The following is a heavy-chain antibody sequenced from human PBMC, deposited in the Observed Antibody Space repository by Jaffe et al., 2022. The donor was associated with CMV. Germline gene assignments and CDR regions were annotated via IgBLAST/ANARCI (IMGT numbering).Heavy chain of an antibody. CDR1: GFTFSSYW. D-gene: IGHD3-10*01. CDR2: IKQDGSEK. J-gene: IGHJ6*03. CDR3: ARAPGDYYYYMDV. V-gene: IGHV3-7*03. Sequence: EVQLVESGGGLVQPGGSLRLSCAASGFTFSSYWMSWVRQAPGKGLEWVANIKQDGSEKYYVDSVKGRFTISRDNAKNSLYLQMNSLRAEDTAVYYCARAPGDYYYYMDVWGKGTTVTVSS.